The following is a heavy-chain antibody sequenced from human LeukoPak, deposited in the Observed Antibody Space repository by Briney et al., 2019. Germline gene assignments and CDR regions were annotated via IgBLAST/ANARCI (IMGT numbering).Heavy chain of an antibody. D-gene: IGHD1-26*01. CDR3: ARQTWYSGSYSFDY. J-gene: IGHJ4*02. CDR1: GYTFTSYD. CDR2: MNPNSGNT. Sequence: ASVKVSCKASGYTFTSYDTKWVRQATGQGLEWMGWMNPNSGNTGYAQKFQGRVTMTRNTSISTAYMELSSLRSEDTAVYYCARQTWYSGSYSFDYWGQGTLVTVSS. V-gene: IGHV1-8*01.